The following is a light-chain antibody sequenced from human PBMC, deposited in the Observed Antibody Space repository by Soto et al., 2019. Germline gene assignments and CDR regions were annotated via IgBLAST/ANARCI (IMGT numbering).Light chain of an antibody. J-gene: IGLJ1*01. Sequence: QSALTQPPSASGSPGQSVTISCTGTSSDVCGYDFVSWYQQHPGKAPKLIIYEVIRRPSGVPDRFSASKSGNTASLTVSGLQAEDEADYYCSSYAGSDNLAYVFGTGTKVTVL. CDR1: SSDVCGYDF. CDR3: SSYAGSDNLAYV. CDR2: EVI. V-gene: IGLV2-8*01.